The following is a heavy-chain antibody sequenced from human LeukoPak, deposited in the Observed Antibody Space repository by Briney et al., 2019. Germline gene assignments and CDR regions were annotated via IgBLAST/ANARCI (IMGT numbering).Heavy chain of an antibody. CDR3: AKDLDGTPYYMDV. Sequence: GGSLRLSCAASGFTFDDYAMHWVRQAPGKGLEWVSGISWNSGSIGYADSVKGRFTISRDNAKNSLYLQMNSLRAEDTALYYCAKDLDGTPYYMDVWGKGTTVTVSS. D-gene: IGHD5-24*01. CDR1: GFTFDDYA. V-gene: IGHV3-9*01. CDR2: ISWNSGSI. J-gene: IGHJ6*03.